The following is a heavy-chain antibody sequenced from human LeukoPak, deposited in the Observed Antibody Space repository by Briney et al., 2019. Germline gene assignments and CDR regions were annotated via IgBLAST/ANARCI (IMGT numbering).Heavy chain of an antibody. CDR1: GYIFTSSY. J-gene: IGHJ4*02. V-gene: IGHV1-18*04. Sequence: ASVKVSCKASGYIFTSSYIHWVRQAPGQGLEWMGWISAYNGNTNYAQKLQGRVTMTTDTSTSTAYMELRSLRSDDTAVYYCARDPTRAYYDSSGYYRYWGQGTLVTVSS. CDR3: ARDPTRAYYDSSGYYRY. D-gene: IGHD3-22*01. CDR2: ISAYNGNT.